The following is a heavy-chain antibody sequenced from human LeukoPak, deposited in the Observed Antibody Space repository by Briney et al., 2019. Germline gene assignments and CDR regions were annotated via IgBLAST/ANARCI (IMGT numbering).Heavy chain of an antibody. V-gene: IGHV1-18*01. J-gene: IGHJ4*02. CDR1: GYTFTSYG. Sequence: ASVKVSCKASGYTFTSYGISWVRQAPGQGLEWMGWIGAYNGNTNYAQKLQGRVTMTTDTSTSTAYMELRSLRSDDTAVYYCARERSPLFYYGSGQIYYFDYWGQGTLVTVSS. D-gene: IGHD3-10*01. CDR2: IGAYNGNT. CDR3: ARERSPLFYYGSGQIYYFDY.